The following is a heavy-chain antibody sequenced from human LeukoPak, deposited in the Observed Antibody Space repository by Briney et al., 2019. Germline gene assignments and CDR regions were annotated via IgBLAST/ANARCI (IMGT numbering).Heavy chain of an antibody. J-gene: IGHJ4*02. CDR2: ISSSSYYI. D-gene: IGHD6-13*01. CDR1: GFTFSSYS. V-gene: IGHV3-21*01. CDR3: ATLIAAAEFDY. Sequence: GGSLRLSCAASGFTFSSYSMNWVRQAPGKGLEWVSSISSSSYYIYYADSMKGRFTISRDNAKNSLYQQMNSLRAEDTAVYYCATLIAAAEFDYWGQGTLVTVSS.